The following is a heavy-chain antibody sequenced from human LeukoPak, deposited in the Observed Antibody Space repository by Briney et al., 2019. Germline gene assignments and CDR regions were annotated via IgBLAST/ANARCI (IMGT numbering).Heavy chain of an antibody. Sequence: SETLSLTCTVSGGSISSHYWSWIRQPPGKGLEWIAYLLDSVNTKDDPSLNSRLTLSADTSKNQFSLRLSSVAAADTAVYYCATIKRGSIYGYFDFWGQGIKVTVSS. V-gene: IGHV4-59*11. CDR1: GGSISSHY. J-gene: IGHJ4*02. CDR2: LLDSVNT. D-gene: IGHD5-18*01. CDR3: ATIKRGSIYGYFDF.